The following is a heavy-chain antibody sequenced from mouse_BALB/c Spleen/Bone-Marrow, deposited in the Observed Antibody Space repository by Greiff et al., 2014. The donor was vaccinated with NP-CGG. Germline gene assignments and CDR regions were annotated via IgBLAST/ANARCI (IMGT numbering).Heavy chain of an antibody. CDR1: GYTFTSYW. D-gene: IGHD1-1*01. J-gene: IGHJ1*01. CDR3: AREGSRLRGYFDV. V-gene: IGHV1S132*01. Sequence: QVQLQQSGAELVKPGASVKLSCKTSGYTFTSYWIQWVKQRPGQGLGWIGGIFPGTGTTYYNEKFKGKATLTIDTSSSTAYMQLSSLTSEDSAVYFCAREGSRLRGYFDVWGAGTTVTVSS. CDR2: IFPGTGTT.